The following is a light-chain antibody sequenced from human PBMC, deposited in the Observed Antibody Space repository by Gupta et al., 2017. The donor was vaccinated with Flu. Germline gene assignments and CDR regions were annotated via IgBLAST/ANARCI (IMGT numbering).Light chain of an antibody. V-gene: IGLV2-8*01. CDR3: SSYSGSNFVV. CDR2: EIN. Sequence: TSSDVGGYNYVSWSQQHPGKAPKVMIYEINKRPSGVPDRFSGSKSGNTASLTVSGLQAEDEADYYCSSYSGSNFVVFGGGTKLTVL. J-gene: IGLJ2*01. CDR1: SSDVGGYNY.